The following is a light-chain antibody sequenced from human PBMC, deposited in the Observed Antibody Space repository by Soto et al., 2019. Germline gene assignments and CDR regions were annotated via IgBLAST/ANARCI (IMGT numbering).Light chain of an antibody. Sequence: QSALTQPPSVSGSPGQSVAISCTGTSSDVGSYNRVSWYQQPPGTAPKVMIYEVSNRPSGVPDRFSGSKSGNTASLTISGPQAEDEADYDCGSYTSSSTYVFGTGTKLTVL. V-gene: IGLV2-18*02. CDR3: GSYTSSSTYV. J-gene: IGLJ1*01. CDR1: SSDVGSYNR. CDR2: EVS.